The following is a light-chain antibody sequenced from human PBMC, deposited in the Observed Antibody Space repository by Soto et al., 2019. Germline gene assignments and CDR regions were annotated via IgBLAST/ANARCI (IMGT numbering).Light chain of an antibody. CDR1: QDIRNY. Sequence: IQVTQSPTSLSASVGDRVTITCRSSQDIRNYLGWYQQKPGKAPQLLIYGASSLQRGVSSRFSGSGFGTDFTLTISSLQPEDSATYYCLQDRSHFWTFGQGTKVEI. CDR3: LQDRSHFWT. CDR2: GAS. J-gene: IGKJ1*01. V-gene: IGKV1-6*01.